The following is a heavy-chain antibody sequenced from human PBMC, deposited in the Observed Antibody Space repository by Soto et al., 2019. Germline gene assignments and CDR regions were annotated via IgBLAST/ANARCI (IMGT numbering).Heavy chain of an antibody. Sequence: QVQLQESGPGLVKPSETLSLTCTVSGGSISSYYWSWIRQPPGKGLEWIGYIYYGGSTNYNPSLKSRVTISVDTSKNQFSLKLSSVTAADTAVYYCAREEGDYQIHYGMDVWGQGTTVTVSS. J-gene: IGHJ6*02. D-gene: IGHD4-17*01. CDR1: GGSISSYY. V-gene: IGHV4-59*01. CDR2: IYYGGST. CDR3: AREEGDYQIHYGMDV.